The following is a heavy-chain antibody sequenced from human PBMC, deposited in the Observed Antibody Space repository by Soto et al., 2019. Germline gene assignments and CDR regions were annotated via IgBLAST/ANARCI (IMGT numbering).Heavy chain of an antibody. CDR1: GFTFSSYS. J-gene: IGHJ6*02. D-gene: IGHD5-12*01. CDR3: ARGGGYDIYYYYYGMDV. Sequence: EVQLVESGGGLVQPGGSLRLSCAASGFTFSSYSMNWVRQAPGKGLEWVSYISSSSSTIYYADSVKGRFTISRDNAKNSLYLQMNSLRDEDTAVYYCARGGGYDIYYYYYGMDVWGQGTTVTVSS. CDR2: ISSSSSTI. V-gene: IGHV3-48*02.